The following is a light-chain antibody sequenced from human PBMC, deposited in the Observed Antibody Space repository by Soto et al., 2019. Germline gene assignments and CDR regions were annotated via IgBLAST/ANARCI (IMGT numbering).Light chain of an antibody. CDR3: QQYNNWPRT. CDR2: GAS. Sequence: DIVMTQSPVTLSVSPGDRATLSCRASQSVGHNLAWFQQKPGQAPRLLIYGASAGATGNPDRFSGSGFGTEFTLTISSLQSEDLAVYYCQQYNNWPRTFGQGTKVEMK. V-gene: IGKV3-15*01. CDR1: QSVGHN. J-gene: IGKJ1*01.